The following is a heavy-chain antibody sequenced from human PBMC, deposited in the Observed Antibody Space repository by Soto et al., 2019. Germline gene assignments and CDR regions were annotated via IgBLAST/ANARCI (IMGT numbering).Heavy chain of an antibody. V-gene: IGHV3-53*02. Sequence: EVHLVETGGGLIQPGVSLSLSCAASGFNVSSKYMHWVRQAPGKGREWVSLTYTGGNSFYASSVKGRFIVSRDISKNTLYLQMNSLSAEDTAVYYCAREGFPYGLDYWGQGSLVTVSS. CDR2: TYTGGNS. D-gene: IGHD3-10*01. CDR3: AREGFPYGLDY. J-gene: IGHJ4*02. CDR1: GFNVSSKY.